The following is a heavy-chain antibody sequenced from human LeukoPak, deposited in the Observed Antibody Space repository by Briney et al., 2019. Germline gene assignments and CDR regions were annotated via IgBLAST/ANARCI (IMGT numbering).Heavy chain of an antibody. J-gene: IGHJ4*02. D-gene: IGHD4-23*01. V-gene: IGHV3-21*01. CDR3: ARDAIYGGKTFDY. CDR1: GFTFSSYS. CDR2: ISSSSSYI. Sequence: GGSLRLSCAASGFTFSSYSMNWVRQAPGKGLEWVSSISSSSSYIYYADSVKGRFTISRDNAKNSLYLQMNGLRAEDTAVYYCARDAIYGGKTFDYWGQGTLVTVSS.